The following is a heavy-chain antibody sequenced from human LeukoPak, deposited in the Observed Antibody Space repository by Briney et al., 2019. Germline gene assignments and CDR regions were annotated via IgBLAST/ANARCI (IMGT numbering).Heavy chain of an antibody. D-gene: IGHD1-1*01. CDR1: GGTFSSYA. V-gene: IGHV1-69*13. J-gene: IGHJ4*02. Sequence: SVTVSFTASGGTFSSYAISWVRQAPGQGLEWMGGIIPIFGTANYAQKFQGRVTITADESTSTAYMELSSLRSEDTAVYYCARERVERLERQTVLGYWGQGTLVTVSS. CDR3: ARERVERLERQTVLGY. CDR2: IIPIFGTA.